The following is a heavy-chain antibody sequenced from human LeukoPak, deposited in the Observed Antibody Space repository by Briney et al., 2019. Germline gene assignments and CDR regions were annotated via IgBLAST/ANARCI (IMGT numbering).Heavy chain of an antibody. D-gene: IGHD2-2*01. V-gene: IGHV1-69*06. Sequence: SVKVSCKASGGTFSSYAISWVRQAPGQGLEWMGGIIPIFGTAIYAQKFQGRVTITADKSTSTAYMELSSLRSEDTAVYYCARYLIYCSSTSCTRGNFDYWGQGTLVTVSS. J-gene: IGHJ4*02. CDR3: ARYLIYCSSTSCTRGNFDY. CDR2: IIPIFGTA. CDR1: GGTFSSYA.